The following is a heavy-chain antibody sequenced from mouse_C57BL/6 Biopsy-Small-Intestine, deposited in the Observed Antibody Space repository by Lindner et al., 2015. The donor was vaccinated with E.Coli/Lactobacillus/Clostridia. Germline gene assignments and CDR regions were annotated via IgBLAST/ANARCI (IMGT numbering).Heavy chain of an antibody. CDR2: ISSGGSYT. D-gene: IGHD1-1*01. CDR3: ARHRDYGSSYAMDY. CDR1: GFTFSSYG. V-gene: IGHV5-6*01. J-gene: IGHJ4*01. Sequence: VQLQESWGRTLVKAWRVLKLSCAASGFTFSSYGMSWVRQTPDKRLEWVATISSGGSYTYYPDSVKGRFTISRDNAKNTLYLQMSSLKSEDTAMYYCARHRDYGSSYAMDYWGQGTSVTVSS.